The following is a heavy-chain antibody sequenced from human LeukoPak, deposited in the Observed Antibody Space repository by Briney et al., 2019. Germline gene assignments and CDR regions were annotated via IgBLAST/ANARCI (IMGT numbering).Heavy chain of an antibody. CDR2: INAGNGNT. J-gene: IGHJ6*04. CDR3: ARTNYYGSGSYYSPGGYYGMDV. CDR1: GYAFTSYA. V-gene: IGHV1-3*01. Sequence: ASVKVSCKASGYAFTSYAMHWVRQAPGQRLECMGWINAGNGNTKYSQKFQGRVTITRDTSASTAYMELSSLRSEDTAVYYCARTNYYGSGSYYSPGGYYGMDVWGKGSTVTVSS. D-gene: IGHD3-10*01.